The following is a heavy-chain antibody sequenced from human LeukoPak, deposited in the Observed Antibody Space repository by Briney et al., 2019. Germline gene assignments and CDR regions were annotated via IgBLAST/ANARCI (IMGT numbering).Heavy chain of an antibody. J-gene: IGHJ3*02. Sequence: ASVKVSCKASGYTFIDYYMHWVRQAPGQGLEWMGWINPSRGGTKYAQKFQGRVTMTRDTSTNTGYMELRSLRSDDTAVFYCARGTTPVTTFFAFDIWGQGTMVTVSS. CDR2: INPSRGGT. V-gene: IGHV1-2*02. CDR1: GYTFIDYY. CDR3: ARGTTPVTTFFAFDI. D-gene: IGHD4-17*01.